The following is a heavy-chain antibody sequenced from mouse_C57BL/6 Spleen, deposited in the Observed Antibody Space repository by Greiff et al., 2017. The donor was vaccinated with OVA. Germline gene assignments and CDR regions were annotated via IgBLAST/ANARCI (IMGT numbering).Heavy chain of an antibody. CDR1: GYSITSGYY. CDR2: ISYDGSN. J-gene: IGHJ4*01. Sequence: ESGPGLVKPSQSLSLTCSVTGYSITSGYYWNWIRQFPGNKLEWMGYISYDGSNNYNPSLKNRISITRDTSKNQFFLKLNSVTTEDTATYYCARDGITTYAMDYWGQGTSVTVSS. CDR3: ARDGITTYAMDY. D-gene: IGHD1-1*01. V-gene: IGHV3-6*01.